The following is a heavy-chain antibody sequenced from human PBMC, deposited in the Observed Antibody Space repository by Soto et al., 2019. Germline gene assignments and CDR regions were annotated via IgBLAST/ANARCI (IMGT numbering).Heavy chain of an antibody. CDR1: GYTFTSYS. CDR3: ARDPSRWGVGDSVFDY. J-gene: IGHJ4*02. CDR2: ISAYNGNT. Sequence: QVQLVQSGAEVKKPGASVKVSCKASGYTFTSYSISWVRQAPGQGLEWMGWISAYNGNTNYAQKLQGRVTMTTDTSTSTAYMELRSLRSDDTAVYYCARDPSRWGVGDSVFDYWGQGTLVTVSS. V-gene: IGHV1-18*04. D-gene: IGHD2-21*02.